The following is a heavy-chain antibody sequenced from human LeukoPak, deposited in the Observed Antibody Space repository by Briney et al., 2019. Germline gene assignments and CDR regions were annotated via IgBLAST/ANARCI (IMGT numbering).Heavy chain of an antibody. CDR3: ARPPRYCSSTSCYPIYFQH. CDR2: IKQDGSEK. V-gene: IGHV3-7*03. Sequence: GGSLRLSCAASGFTFSSYWMIWVRQAPGKGLEGVANIKQDGSEKYYVDSVKGRFTISRDNAKNSLYLQMNSLRAEDTAVYYCARPPRYCSSTSCYPIYFQHWGQGTLVTVSS. J-gene: IGHJ1*01. D-gene: IGHD2-2*01. CDR1: GFTFSSYW.